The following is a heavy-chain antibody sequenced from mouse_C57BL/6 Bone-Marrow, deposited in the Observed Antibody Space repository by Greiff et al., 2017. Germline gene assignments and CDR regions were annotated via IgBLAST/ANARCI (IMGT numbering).Heavy chain of an antibody. CDR1: GFNIKDYY. CDR3: ATAALYGSSPSYFDY. J-gene: IGHJ2*01. Sequence: EVQLVESGAELVRPGASVKLSCTASGFNIKDYYMHWVKQRPEQGLEWIGRIDPEDGDTDYAPKFQGKATMTADTSSNTAYLQLSSLTSEDTAVYYCATAALYGSSPSYFDYWGQGTTLTVSS. V-gene: IGHV14-1*01. D-gene: IGHD1-1*01. CDR2: IDPEDGDT.